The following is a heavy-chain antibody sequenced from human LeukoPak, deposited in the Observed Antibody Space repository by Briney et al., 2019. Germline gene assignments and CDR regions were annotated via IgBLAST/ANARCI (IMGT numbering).Heavy chain of an antibody. J-gene: IGHJ6*03. CDR3: AKTKLPYEIYYYYYMDV. CDR1: GFTFSSYA. Sequence: PGGSLRLSCAASGFTFSSYAMSWVRQAPGKGLEWVSALSGSGGSTYYADSVKGRFTISRDNSKNTLYLQMNSLRAEDTAVYYCAKTKLPYEIYYYYYMDVWGKGTTVTVSS. D-gene: IGHD2-15*01. CDR2: LSGSGGST. V-gene: IGHV3-23*01.